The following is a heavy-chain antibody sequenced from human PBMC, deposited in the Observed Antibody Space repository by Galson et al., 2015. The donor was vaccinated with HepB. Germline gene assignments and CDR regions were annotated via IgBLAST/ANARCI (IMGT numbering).Heavy chain of an antibody. Sequence: SLRLSCAVPGFTVSSNYMSWVRQALGKGLEWVSVIYSGDNTYYADSVKGRFTISRDNSKNTLYLQMNSLRAEDTAVYYCARGWPPDVWGQGTTVTVSS. CDR2: IYSGDNT. CDR1: GFTVSSNY. D-gene: IGHD6-13*01. CDR3: ARGWPPDV. V-gene: IGHV3-66*01. J-gene: IGHJ6*02.